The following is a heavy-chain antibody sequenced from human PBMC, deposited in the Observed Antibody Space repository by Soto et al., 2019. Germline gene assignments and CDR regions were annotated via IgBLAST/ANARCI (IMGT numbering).Heavy chain of an antibody. CDR3: ARLCSSTSCYYMDV. CDR1: GFTFSSYA. D-gene: IGHD2-2*01. V-gene: IGHV3-30-3*01. CDR2: ISYDGSNK. J-gene: IGHJ6*03. Sequence: PGGSLRLSCAASGFTFSSYAMHWVRQAPGKGLEWVAVISYDGSNKYYADSVKGRFTISRDNSKNTLYLQMNSLRAEDTAVYYCARLCSSTSCYYMDVWGKGTTVTVSS.